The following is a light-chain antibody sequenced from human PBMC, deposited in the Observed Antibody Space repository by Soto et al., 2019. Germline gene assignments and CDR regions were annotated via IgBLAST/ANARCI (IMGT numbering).Light chain of an antibody. Sequence: QSALTQPASVSGSPGQSITISCTGTSSDVGGYNYVSWYQQYPGKAPKLMIYEVSNRPSGVSNRFSGSKSGNIASLTISGLQAEDEAEYYCSSYTNINTRACVFGTGTKLTVL. CDR3: SSYTNINTRACV. CDR1: SSDVGGYNY. V-gene: IGLV2-14*01. J-gene: IGLJ1*01. CDR2: EVS.